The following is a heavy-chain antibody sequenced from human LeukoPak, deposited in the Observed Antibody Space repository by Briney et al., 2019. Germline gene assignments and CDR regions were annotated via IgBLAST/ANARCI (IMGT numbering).Heavy chain of an antibody. CDR2: ISAYNGNT. CDR1: GYTFTSDG. V-gene: IGHV1-18*01. CDR3: ARDLPVPRMYSSGWYGVAGRWFDP. J-gene: IGHJ5*02. Sequence: ASVKVSCKASGYTFTSDGISWVRQAPGQGLEWMGWISAYNGNTNYAQKLQGRVTMTTDTSTSTAYIELRSLRSDDTAVYYCARDLPVPRMYSSGWYGVAGRWFDPWGQGTLVTVSS. D-gene: IGHD6-19*01.